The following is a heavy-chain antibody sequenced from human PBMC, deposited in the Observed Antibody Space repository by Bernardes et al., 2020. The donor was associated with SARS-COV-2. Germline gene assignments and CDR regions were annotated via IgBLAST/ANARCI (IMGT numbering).Heavy chain of an antibody. CDR3: SAHRVLTTVTPVNYFDS. CDR2: IKTKSDGGIT. CDR1: GFTFSNVW. Sequence: GGSLRLSCAASGFTFSNVWMYWVRQAPGKGLEWVGRIKTKSDGGITDYAAPVNGRFSISRDDSKNTVYLQMNDLKTEDTAVYYCSAHRVLTTVTPVNYFDSWGQGTLVTVSS. D-gene: IGHD4-17*01. J-gene: IGHJ4*02. V-gene: IGHV3-15*01.